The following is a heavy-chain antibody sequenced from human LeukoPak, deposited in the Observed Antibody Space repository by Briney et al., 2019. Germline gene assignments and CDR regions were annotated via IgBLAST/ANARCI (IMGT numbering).Heavy chain of an antibody. CDR1: GGSISGSF. CDR3: ARDDSRGGTNYNYYGMDV. D-gene: IGHD2-15*01. Sequence: SETLSLTCTVSGGSISGSFWHWIRQPPGKGLEWMGYVFDSGTTAYNPSLKRRVTISVDTSKNQFSLKLTSVTAADTAVYYCARDDSRGGTNYNYYGMDVWGQGTTVTVSS. CDR2: VFDSGTT. V-gene: IGHV4-59*01. J-gene: IGHJ6*02.